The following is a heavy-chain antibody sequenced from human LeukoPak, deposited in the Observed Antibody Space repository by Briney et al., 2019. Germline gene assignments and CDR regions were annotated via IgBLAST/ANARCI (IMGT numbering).Heavy chain of an antibody. CDR1: GGTFSSYA. Sequence: VGSVKLSCTASGGTFSSYAISWVRQAPGEGLEWMGWVRPYNGDTNYAQKFQGRLTLTTDTSTSTASMELRMMTSEDAAVSDCLIDENDGIYINFDCWGQGTVVTVSS. D-gene: IGHD5-12*01. CDR2: VRPYNGDT. CDR3: LIDENDGIYINFDC. V-gene: IGHV1-18*01. J-gene: IGHJ4*02.